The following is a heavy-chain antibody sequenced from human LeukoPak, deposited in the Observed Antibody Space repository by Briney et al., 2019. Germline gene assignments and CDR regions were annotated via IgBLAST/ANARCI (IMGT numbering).Heavy chain of an antibody. CDR1: GGTFSSYA. CDR3: ARDDDADWNIDY. V-gene: IGHV1-69*04. Sequence: LVKVSCKASGGTFSSYAISWVRQAPGQGLEWMGRIIPILGIANYAQKFQGRVTITADKSTSTAYMELSSLRSEDTAVYYCARDDDADWNIDYWGQGTPVTVSS. CDR2: IIPILGIA. D-gene: IGHD1/OR15-1a*01. J-gene: IGHJ4*02.